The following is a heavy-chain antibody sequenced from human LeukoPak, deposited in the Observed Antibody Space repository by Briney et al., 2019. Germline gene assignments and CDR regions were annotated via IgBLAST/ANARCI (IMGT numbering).Heavy chain of an antibody. D-gene: IGHD5-18*01. Sequence: GGSLRLSCAVSGFTVSNNYMSWVRQAPGKGLEWVSAIYSGGSTYYADSVKGRFTISRDNSKNTLYLQMNSLRAEDTAVYYCAKALYSYGPFDYWGQGTLVTVSS. CDR2: IYSGGST. CDR1: GFTVSNNY. CDR3: AKALYSYGPFDY. J-gene: IGHJ4*02. V-gene: IGHV3-53*01.